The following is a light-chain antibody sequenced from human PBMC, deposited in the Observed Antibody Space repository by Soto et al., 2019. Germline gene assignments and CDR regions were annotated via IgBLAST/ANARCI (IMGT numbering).Light chain of an antibody. V-gene: IGKV1-39*01. J-gene: IGKJ4*02. CDR2: AAS. Sequence: DIQMTHSPSSLSASVGDRVTVTFRASQSISSYLNWYQQKPGKAPKLLIYAASSLQSGVPSRFSGSGSGTDFTLTISSLQPEGFATYYCQQSYSTPLTFGGGTKVDI. CDR1: QSISSY. CDR3: QQSYSTPLT.